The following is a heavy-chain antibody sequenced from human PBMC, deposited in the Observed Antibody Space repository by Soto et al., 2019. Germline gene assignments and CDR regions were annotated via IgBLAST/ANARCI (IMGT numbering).Heavy chain of an antibody. V-gene: IGHV3-33*01. CDR2: IWYDGSNK. J-gene: IGHJ3*02. CDR1: GFTFSSYG. CDR3: ARDPFVVVTAIDI. Sequence: GGSLRLSCAASGFTFSSYGMHWVRQAPGKGLEWVAVIWYDGSNKYYADSVKGRFTISRDNSKNTLYLQMNSLRAEDTAVYYCARDPFVVVTAIDIWGQGTMVTVSS. D-gene: IGHD2-21*02.